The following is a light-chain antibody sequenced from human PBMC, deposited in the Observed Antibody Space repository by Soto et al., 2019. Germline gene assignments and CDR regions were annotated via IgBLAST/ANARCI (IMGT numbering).Light chain of an antibody. V-gene: IGLV2-14*01. J-gene: IGLJ3*02. CDR3: SSYTSSSTPWV. CDR1: SSDVGGYNY. CDR2: EVS. Sequence: QSALTQPASVSGSPGQSITISCTGTSSDVGGYNYVSWYQQHPGKGPKVMIYEVSNRPSGVSNRFSGSKSGNTSSQTISGLQAEDEADYYCSSYTSSSTPWVFGGGTKRTGL.